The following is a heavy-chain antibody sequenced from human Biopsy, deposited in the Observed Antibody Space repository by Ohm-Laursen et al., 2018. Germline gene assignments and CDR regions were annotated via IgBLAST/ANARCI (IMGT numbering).Heavy chain of an antibody. Sequence: SLRLSCAASGFTFSSFAMTWVRQAPGKGLEWVSSIGGTADGTYYADSVKGRFTISTDNSNNTLYLQMNSLRAEDTAVYYCARGRTGGWGQGTLVTVSS. CDR1: GFTFSSFA. V-gene: IGHV3-23*01. CDR2: IGGTADGT. D-gene: IGHD1/OR15-1a*01. CDR3: ARGRTGG. J-gene: IGHJ4*02.